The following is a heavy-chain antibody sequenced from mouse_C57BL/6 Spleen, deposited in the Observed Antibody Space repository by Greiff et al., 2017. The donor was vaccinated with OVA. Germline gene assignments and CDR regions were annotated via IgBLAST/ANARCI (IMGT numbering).Heavy chain of an antibody. Sequence: VKLMESDAELVKPGASVKISCKASGYTFTDHIIHWMKQRPEQGLEWIGYIYPRDGSTKYNEKFKGKATMTADKSSSTAYMQLNSLTSEDSAVYFCARVYLLFFDYWGQGTTLTVSS. V-gene: IGHV1-78*01. CDR2: IYPRDGST. CDR3: ARVYLLFFDY. CDR1: GYTFTDHI. D-gene: IGHD5-1*01. J-gene: IGHJ2*01.